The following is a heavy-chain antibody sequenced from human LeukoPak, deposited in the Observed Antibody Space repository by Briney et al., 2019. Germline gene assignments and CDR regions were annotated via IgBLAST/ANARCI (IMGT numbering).Heavy chain of an antibody. V-gene: IGHV3-48*01. CDR3: ARLGSGSYPNYFDY. Sequence: GGSLRLSCAASGFTFSAYSMNWVRQAPGKGLEWVSYISSSTSNIHYADSVKGRFTISRDTGKNSLYLQMNSLRAEDTAVYYCARLGSGSYPNYFDYWGQGILVTVSS. CDR2: ISSSTSNI. D-gene: IGHD1-26*01. CDR1: GFTFSAYS. J-gene: IGHJ4*02.